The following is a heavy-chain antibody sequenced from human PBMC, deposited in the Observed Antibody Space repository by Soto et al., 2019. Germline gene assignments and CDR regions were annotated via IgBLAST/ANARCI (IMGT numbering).Heavy chain of an antibody. J-gene: IGHJ3*02. V-gene: IGHV3-23*01. CDR1: GFTCGDYY. Sequence: WVSLRVACAVAGFTCGDYYTSWIRQDPGKGLEWVSAIRGSGGSTYYADSVRGRFTISSDNSKNALYLQMNSLRAEDTAVDYCAKEKSRSPTPIVIWRQGTMVTVS. D-gene: IGHD1-1*01. CDR2: IRGSGGST. CDR3: AKEKSRSPTPIVI.